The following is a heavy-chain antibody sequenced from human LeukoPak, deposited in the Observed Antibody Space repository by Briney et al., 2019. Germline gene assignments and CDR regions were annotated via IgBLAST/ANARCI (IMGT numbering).Heavy chain of an antibody. D-gene: IGHD6-19*01. CDR2: IRYDGSNK. J-gene: IGHJ4*02. CDR1: GFTFSTYA. V-gene: IGHV3-30*02. CDR3: AKDRGSGWYFHY. Sequence: GGSLRLSCAASGFTFSTYAMHWVRQAPGKGLEWVAFIRYDGSNKYYADPVKGRFTISRDNSKNTLYLQMNSPRPEDTAVYYCAKDRGSGWYFHYWGQGTLVTVSS.